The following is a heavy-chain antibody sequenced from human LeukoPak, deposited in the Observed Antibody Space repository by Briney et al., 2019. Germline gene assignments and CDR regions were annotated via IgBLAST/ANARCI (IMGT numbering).Heavy chain of an antibody. D-gene: IGHD3-10*01. CDR2: IYYSGNT. CDR1: GDSISTSNSY. CDR3: ARQTGSGLFTLP. J-gene: IGHJ4*02. V-gene: IGHV4-39*01. Sequence: SETLSLTCTVSGDSISTSNSYWGCIRQPPGKGLEWIGSIYYSGNTYYNASLKSRVTISVDTSKNQFSLKLTSVTAADTAAYYCARQTGSGLFTLPGGQGTLVTVAS.